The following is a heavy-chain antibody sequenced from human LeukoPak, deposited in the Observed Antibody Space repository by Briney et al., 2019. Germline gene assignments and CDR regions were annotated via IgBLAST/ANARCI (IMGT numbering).Heavy chain of an antibody. CDR1: GLTFSDYA. Sequence: GGSLRLSCAASGLTFSDYAMSWVRQVPRKGLEWASGVSGAGGRTYYADSVKGRFTISRDNTKNTLYLQMNSLRAEDTAIYYCAKEKQWLVHRRDYFDYWGQGTLVTVSS. CDR2: VSGAGGRT. D-gene: IGHD6-19*01. V-gene: IGHV3-23*01. J-gene: IGHJ4*02. CDR3: AKEKQWLVHRRDYFDY.